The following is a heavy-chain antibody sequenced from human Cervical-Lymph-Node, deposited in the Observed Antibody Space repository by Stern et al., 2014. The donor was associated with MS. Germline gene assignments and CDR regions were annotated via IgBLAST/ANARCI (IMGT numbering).Heavy chain of an antibody. D-gene: IGHD2-2*01. Sequence: VQLVESGAEVKKPGASVTVSCKASGYTFTSYGVNWVRRAPGQGLEWMGWISAYNGNTDYAQKFQGRVTVTTDTSTTTVYMELRSLRSDDTAFYYCARDSSSSWPLYGMDVWGQGTTVTVSS. V-gene: IGHV1-18*01. CDR2: ISAYNGNT. J-gene: IGHJ6*02. CDR1: GYTFTSYG. CDR3: ARDSSSSWPLYGMDV.